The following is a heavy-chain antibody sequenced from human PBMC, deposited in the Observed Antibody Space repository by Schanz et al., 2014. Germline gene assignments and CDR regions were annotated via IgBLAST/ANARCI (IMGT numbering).Heavy chain of an antibody. Sequence: EVQLLESGGGLVQPGGSLRLSCAASGFVFRTFAMYWVRQAPGKGLEWVSDISDSGDSTHYADSVRGRFTISRDNSMNTVYLQMNSLRAEDTAVYYCARGRARQLVHWFDPWGQGTLVTVSS. V-gene: IGHV3-23*01. CDR3: ARGRARQLVHWFDP. J-gene: IGHJ5*02. CDR2: ISDSGDST. D-gene: IGHD6-13*01. CDR1: GFVFRTFA.